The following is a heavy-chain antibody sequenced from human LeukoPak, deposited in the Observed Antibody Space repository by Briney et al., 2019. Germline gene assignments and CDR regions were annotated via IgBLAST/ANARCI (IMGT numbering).Heavy chain of an antibody. Sequence: PSETLSLTCTVSGGSISSSSYYWGWIRQPPGKGLEWIGSIYYSGSTYDNPSLKSRVTISVDTSKNQFSLKLSSVTAADTAVYYCARHSSYGVAATIILAHGAFDIWGQGTMVTVSS. CDR2: IYYSGST. D-gene: IGHD2-15*01. CDR3: ARHSSYGVAATIILAHGAFDI. V-gene: IGHV4-39*01. CDR1: GGSISSSSYY. J-gene: IGHJ3*02.